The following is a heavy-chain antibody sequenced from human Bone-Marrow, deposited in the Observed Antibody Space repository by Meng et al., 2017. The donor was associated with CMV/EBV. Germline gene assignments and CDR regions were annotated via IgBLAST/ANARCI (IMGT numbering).Heavy chain of an antibody. J-gene: IGHJ6*02. CDR3: ARSSHSGTSGYYYYYGMDV. D-gene: IGHD2-2*01. CDR1: GGSFSGYY. CDR2: INHSGST. Sequence: SETLSLTCAVYGGSFSGYYWSWIRQPPGKGLEWIGEINHSGSTNYNPSLKSRVTISVDTSKNQFSLKLSSVTAADTAVYYCARSSHSGTSGYYYYYGMDVWGQGTTITVSS. V-gene: IGHV4-34*01.